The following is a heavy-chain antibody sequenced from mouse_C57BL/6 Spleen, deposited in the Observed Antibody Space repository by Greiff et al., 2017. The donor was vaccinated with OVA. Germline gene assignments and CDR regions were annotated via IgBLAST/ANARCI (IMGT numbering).Heavy chain of an antibody. V-gene: IGHV1-50*01. CDR1: GYTFTSYW. CDR2: IDPSDSYT. Sequence: VKLQQPGAELVKPGASVKLSCKASGYTFTSYWMQWVKQRPGQGLEWIGEIDPSDSYTNYNQKFKGKATLTVDTSSSTAYMQLSSLTSEDSAVYYCARRSNYVNFDVWGTGTTVTVSS. CDR3: ARRSNYVNFDV. J-gene: IGHJ1*03. D-gene: IGHD2-5*01.